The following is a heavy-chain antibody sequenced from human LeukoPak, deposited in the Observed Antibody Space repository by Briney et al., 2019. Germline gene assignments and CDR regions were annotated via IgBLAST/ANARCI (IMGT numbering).Heavy chain of an antibody. J-gene: IGHJ4*02. Sequence: GGSLRLSCAASGFTVSSNYMSWVRQAPGKGLEWVSVIYSGGSTYYADSVKGRFTISRDNSKNTLYLQMNSLRAEDTAVYYCARASTYYDFWSGSDYWGQGTLVTVSS. D-gene: IGHD3-3*01. CDR2: IYSGGST. CDR1: GFTVSSNY. CDR3: ARASTYYDFWSGSDY. V-gene: IGHV3-66*01.